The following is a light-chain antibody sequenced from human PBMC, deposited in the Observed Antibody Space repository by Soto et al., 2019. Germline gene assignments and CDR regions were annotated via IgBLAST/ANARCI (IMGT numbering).Light chain of an antibody. V-gene: IGKV1-5*01. Sequence: GDRVTITCRASQSISSWLAWYQQKPGKAPKLLIYDASSLESGVPSRFSGSGSGTDFTLTISSLQPDDFATYYCQPYNSYPLTFGGGTKVEIK. CDR1: QSISSW. J-gene: IGKJ4*01. CDR3: QPYNSYPLT. CDR2: DAS.